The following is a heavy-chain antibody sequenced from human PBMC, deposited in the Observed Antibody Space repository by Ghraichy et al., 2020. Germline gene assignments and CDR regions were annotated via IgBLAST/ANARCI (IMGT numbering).Heavy chain of an antibody. D-gene: IGHD2-8*02. CDR3: AWDTGGHYRLSY. Sequence: GGSLRLSCATSGFFFTDAWMIWVRQAPGKGPEWVGRILSKGGGETTDYAAPVKGRFTISRDDSKNTLYLQMNSLKIEDTAVYYCAWDTGGHYRLSYWGRGTLVTVSS. CDR2: ILSKGGGETT. CDR1: GFFFTDAW. V-gene: IGHV3-15*07. J-gene: IGHJ4*02.